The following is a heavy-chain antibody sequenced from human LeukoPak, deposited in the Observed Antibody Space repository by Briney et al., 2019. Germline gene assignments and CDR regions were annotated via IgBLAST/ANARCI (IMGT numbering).Heavy chain of an antibody. J-gene: IGHJ4*02. CDR2: ISWSSGSI. D-gene: IGHD6-6*01. Sequence: GGSLRLSCAASGFTFDDYAMHWVRQAPGKGLEWVSGISWSSGSIGYADSVKGRFTISRDNPKNTLYLQMNSLRAEDTAVYYCAKDGVFKQLGPLSYFDYWGQGTLVTVSS. CDR3: AKDGVFKQLGPLSYFDY. V-gene: IGHV3-9*01. CDR1: GFTFDDYA.